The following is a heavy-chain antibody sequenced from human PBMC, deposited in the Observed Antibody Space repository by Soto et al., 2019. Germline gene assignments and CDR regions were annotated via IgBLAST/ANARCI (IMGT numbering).Heavy chain of an antibody. V-gene: IGHV4-59*01. CDR1: GGSISSYY. D-gene: IGHD6-19*01. Sequence: QVQLQESGPGLVKPSETLSLTCTVSGGSISSYYWSWIRQPPGKGLEWIGYIYYSGSTNYNPSLKSRVTISVDTSKNQFSLKLSSVTAADTAVYYCARGSRGWSVYYYFDYWGQGTLVTVSS. CDR3: ARGSRGWSVYYYFDY. J-gene: IGHJ4*02. CDR2: IYYSGST.